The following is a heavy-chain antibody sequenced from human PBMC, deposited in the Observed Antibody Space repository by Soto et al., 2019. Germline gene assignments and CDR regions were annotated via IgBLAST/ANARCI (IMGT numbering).Heavy chain of an antibody. CDR2: IYYSGST. V-gene: IGHV4-39*07. J-gene: IGHJ4*02. CDR3: AYSGFEPYYFDY. CDR1: GGSISSSSYY. Sequence: PSETLSLTCTVSGGSISSSSYYWGWIRQPPGKGLEWIGSIYYSGSTYYNPSLKSRVTISVDTSKNQFSLKLSSVTAADTAVYYCAYSGFEPYYFDYWGQGTLVTVSS. D-gene: IGHD1-26*01.